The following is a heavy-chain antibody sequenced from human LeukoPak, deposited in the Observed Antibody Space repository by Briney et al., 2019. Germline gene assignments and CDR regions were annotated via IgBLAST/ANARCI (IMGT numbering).Heavy chain of an antibody. CDR1: GGTFSSYA. CDR3: ARAMGGRFDP. J-gene: IGHJ5*02. D-gene: IGHD3-10*01. V-gene: IGHV1-69*13. Sequence: GASVKVSCKASGGTFSSYAIGWVRQAPGQGLEWMGGIIPIFGTANYAQKFQGRVTITADESTSTAYMELSSLRSEDTAVYYCARAMGGRFDPWGQGTLVTVSS. CDR2: IIPIFGTA.